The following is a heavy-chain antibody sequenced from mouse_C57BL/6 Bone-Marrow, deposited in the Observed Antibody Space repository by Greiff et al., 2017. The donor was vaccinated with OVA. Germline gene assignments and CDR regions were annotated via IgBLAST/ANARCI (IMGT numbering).Heavy chain of an antibody. CDR1: GFNINDYY. D-gene: IGHD2-3*01. CDR3: ARDGYYVDY. V-gene: IGHV14-2*01. Sequence: VQLQQSGAELVKPGASVKLSCTASGFNINDYYMHWVKQRTEQGLEWIGRIDPEDGETQYAPKFQGKATITADTSSNTAYLQLSSLTSEDTAVYYCARDGYYVDYWGQGTTLTVSS. CDR2: IDPEDGET. J-gene: IGHJ2*01.